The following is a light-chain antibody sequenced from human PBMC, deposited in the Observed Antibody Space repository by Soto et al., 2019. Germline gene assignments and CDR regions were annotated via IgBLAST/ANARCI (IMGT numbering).Light chain of an antibody. CDR1: QSISDW. CDR2: KAS. J-gene: IGKJ4*01. Sequence: DIQMTQSPSTLSASVGDRVTITCRASQSISDWLAWYQQKPGKAPNLLIYKASNLESGVPSRFSGSGSGTEFTLTISGLQSEDFASYYCQQYKTSPLTFGGGTKVEIK. CDR3: QQYKTSPLT. V-gene: IGKV1-5*03.